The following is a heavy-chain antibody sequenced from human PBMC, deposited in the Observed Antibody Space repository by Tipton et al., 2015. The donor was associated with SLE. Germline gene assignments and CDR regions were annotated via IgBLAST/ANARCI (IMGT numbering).Heavy chain of an antibody. CDR3: ARGASWFDWSPYYYCYYMDV. CDR2: FYTSGST. V-gene: IGHV4-4*08. D-gene: IGHD3-9*01. CDR1: GGSISSYY. Sequence: TLSLTCTVSGGSISSYYLSWIRQPPGKGLEWIGYFYTSGSTNYNPSRKSRGTISVDTSKNQFSLKLSSVTAADTAVYYCARGASWFDWSPYYYCYYMDVWGKGTTVTVSS. J-gene: IGHJ6*03.